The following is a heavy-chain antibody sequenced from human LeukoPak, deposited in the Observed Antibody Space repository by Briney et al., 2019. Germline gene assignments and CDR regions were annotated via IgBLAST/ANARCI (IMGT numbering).Heavy chain of an antibody. CDR3: ARRGFAAAGPNWFDP. CDR2: IIPIFGTA. J-gene: IGHJ5*02. Sequence: ASVKVSCKASGGTFSSYAISWVRQAPGQGLEWMGGIIPIFGTANYAQKFQGRVTITADESTSTAYMELSSLRSEDTAVYYCARRGFAAAGPNWFDPWGQGTLVTVSS. V-gene: IGHV1-69*13. CDR1: GGTFSSYA. D-gene: IGHD6-13*01.